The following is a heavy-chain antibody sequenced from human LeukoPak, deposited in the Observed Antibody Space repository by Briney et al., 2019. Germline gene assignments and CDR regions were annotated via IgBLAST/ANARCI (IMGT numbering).Heavy chain of an antibody. J-gene: IGHJ6*04. CDR1: VFTFISYS. CDR2: IFRIGSYT. V-gene: IGHV3-21*01. D-gene: IGHD2-2*01. Sequence: GGSLRLSRAASVFTFISYSMNWVRPAPGEGVEWVSSIFRIGSYTYSAHSVWSRFTISRDNAKNSLYLQMNSLRAEDTAVYYCASGPPGGYCSSTSCGPYYYYGMDVWGKGTTVTVSS. CDR3: ASGPPGGYCSSTSCGPYYYYGMDV.